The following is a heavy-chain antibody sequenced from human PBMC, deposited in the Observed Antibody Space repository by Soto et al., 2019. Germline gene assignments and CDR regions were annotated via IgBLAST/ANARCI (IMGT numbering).Heavy chain of an antibody. D-gene: IGHD2-2*02. J-gene: IGHJ5*02. Sequence: ASVKVSCKASGYTFSGYHMHWVRQAPGQGLEWMGWINVYNGETNIAQKFQGRVAMTRDTSITTAYMELSRLRFDDTAVYFCAREGATRRPSRPAIGWLEPWGQGTLVPVSS. CDR3: AREGATRRPSRPAIGWLEP. CDR1: GYTFSGYH. CDR2: INVYNGET. V-gene: IGHV1-2*02.